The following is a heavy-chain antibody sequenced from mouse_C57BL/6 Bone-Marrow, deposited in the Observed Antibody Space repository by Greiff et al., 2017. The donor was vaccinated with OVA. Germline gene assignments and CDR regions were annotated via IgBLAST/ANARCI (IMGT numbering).Heavy chain of an antibody. J-gene: IGHJ2*01. CDR3: ARYGVWYYFDY. CDR2: IRNKANGYTT. V-gene: IGHV7-3*01. Sequence: EVNLVESGGGLVQPGGSLSLSCAASGFTFTDYYMSWVRQPPGKALEWLGFIRNKANGYTTEYSASVKGRFTISRDNSQSILYLQMNALRAEDSATYYCARYGVWYYFDYWGQGTTLTVSS. CDR1: GFTFTDYY.